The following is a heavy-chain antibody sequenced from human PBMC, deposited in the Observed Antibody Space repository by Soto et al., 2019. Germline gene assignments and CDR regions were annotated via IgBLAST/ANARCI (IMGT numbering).Heavy chain of an antibody. J-gene: IGHJ5*02. V-gene: IGHV4-34*01. CDR2: INRSGST. D-gene: IGHD6-6*01. Sequence: QVQLQQWGAGLLKPSETLSLTCAVYGGSFSGNYWSWIRQPPGKGLEWIGEINRSGSTNSNPSLKSRVTISVDTSKNQFSLKLSSVTAADTAVYFCARGRRQQLVRSAAYDWCDPWGQGTLVTVSS. CDR1: GGSFSGNY. CDR3: ARGRRQQLVRSAAYDWCDP.